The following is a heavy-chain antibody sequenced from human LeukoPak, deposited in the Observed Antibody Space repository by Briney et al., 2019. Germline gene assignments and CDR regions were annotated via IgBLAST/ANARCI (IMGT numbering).Heavy chain of an antibody. Sequence: GRSLRLSCAASGFSFSSYNMNWVRQTPGKGLEWVSSITSSSTYTFYADSVKGRFTISRDNARNSLYLQMNSLRAEDTAVYYCARDPYSGTYGDTYYYYMDVWGKGTTVTISS. CDR3: ARDPYSGTYGDTYYYYMDV. CDR2: ITSSSTYT. CDR1: GFSFSSYN. V-gene: IGHV3-21*01. J-gene: IGHJ6*03. D-gene: IGHD1-26*01.